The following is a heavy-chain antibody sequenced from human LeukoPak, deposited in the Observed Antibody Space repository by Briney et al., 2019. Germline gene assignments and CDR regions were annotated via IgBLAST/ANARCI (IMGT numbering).Heavy chain of an antibody. D-gene: IGHD3-9*01. CDR3: AKDLGVLTTTPDY. V-gene: IGHV3-23*01. Sequence: GGSLRLSCAASGFTFRSYAMSWVRQAPGKGLEWVSAISGSGGSTYYADSVKGRFTISRDNSKNTLYLQMNSLRAEDTAVYYCAKDLGVLTTTPDYWGQGTLVTVSS. CDR2: ISGSGGST. CDR1: GFTFRSYA. J-gene: IGHJ4*02.